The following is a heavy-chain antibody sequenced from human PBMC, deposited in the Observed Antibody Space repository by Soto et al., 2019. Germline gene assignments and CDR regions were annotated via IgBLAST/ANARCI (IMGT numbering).Heavy chain of an antibody. D-gene: IGHD3-3*01. CDR3: ARDTQDDFWSGYYRDY. CDR1: GFTFSSYS. V-gene: IGHV3-48*02. CDR2: ISSSSSTI. Sequence: GGSLRLSYAASGFTFSSYSMNWVRQAPGKGLEWVSYISSSSSTIYYADSVKGRFTISRDNAKNSLYLQMNSLRDEDTAVYYCARDTQDDFWSGYYRDYWGQGTLVTVSS. J-gene: IGHJ4*02.